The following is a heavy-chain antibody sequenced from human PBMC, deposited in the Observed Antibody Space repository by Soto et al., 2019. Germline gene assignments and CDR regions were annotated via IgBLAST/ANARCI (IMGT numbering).Heavy chain of an antibody. Sequence: EVQLVESGGGLVQPGGSLRLSCAASGFTFSGSWMHWVRQAPGKGLVWVSRISSDGRSTTYADSVKGRFTISRDNAKNMLDLQRNSLRAEDTAVYYCATAGTGTFTYWGQGTLATVSS. V-gene: IGHV3-74*03. CDR2: ISSDGRST. CDR3: ATAGTGTFTY. CDR1: GFTFSGSW. D-gene: IGHD1-1*01. J-gene: IGHJ4*02.